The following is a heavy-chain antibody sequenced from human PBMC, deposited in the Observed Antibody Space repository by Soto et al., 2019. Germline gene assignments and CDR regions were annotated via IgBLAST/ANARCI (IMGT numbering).Heavy chain of an antibody. CDR2: ISGSGST. CDR1: GFTFSSYA. CDR3: AKEKAYDYVWGSYRYKSDY. J-gene: IGHJ4*02. V-gene: IGHV3-23*01. Sequence: GGSLRLSCAASGFTFSSYAMSWVRQAPGKGLEWVSAISGSGSTFYADSVKGRFTISRDNSKNTLYLQMNSLRAEDTAVYYCAKEKAYDYVWGSYRYKSDYWGQGTLVTVSS. D-gene: IGHD3-16*02.